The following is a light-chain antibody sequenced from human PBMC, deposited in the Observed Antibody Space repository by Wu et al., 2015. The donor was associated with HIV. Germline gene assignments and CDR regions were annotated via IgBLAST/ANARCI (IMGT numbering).Light chain of an antibody. V-gene: IGKV1-39*01. CDR1: QDISNY. Sequence: DIQMTQSPSSLSASVGDRVTITCRASQDISNYLAWYQQKPGKLPKLLIYAASSLQSGVPSRFSGSGSGTDFILTISSLQPEDFAIYYCQQSYSTPWTFGQGTKAEIK. CDR2: AAS. J-gene: IGKJ1*01. CDR3: QQSYSTPWT.